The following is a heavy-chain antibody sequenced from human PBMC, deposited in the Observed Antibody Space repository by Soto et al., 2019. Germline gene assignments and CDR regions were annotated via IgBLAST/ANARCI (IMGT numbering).Heavy chain of an antibody. CDR1: GYTFTSFG. V-gene: IGHV1-18*01. Sequence: ASVKVSCKASGYTFTSFGISWVRQAPGQGLEWMGWISANNGGTNYAQKFQGRVTMTRDTSTTTAYMELSRLRSDDTAVYYCARRGYSSGYYAFFDIWGQGTMVTVS. D-gene: IGHD3-22*01. J-gene: IGHJ3*02. CDR2: ISANNGGT. CDR3: ARRGYSSGYYAFFDI.